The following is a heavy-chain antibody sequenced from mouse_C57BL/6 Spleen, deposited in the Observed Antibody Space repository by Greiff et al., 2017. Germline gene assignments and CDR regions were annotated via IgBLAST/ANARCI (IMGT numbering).Heavy chain of an antibody. V-gene: IGHV1-81*01. J-gene: IGHJ4*01. D-gene: IGHD1-1*01. CDR3: ARSGNYEGRYYAMDY. Sequence: VQLQQSGAELARPGASVKLSCKASGYTFTSYGISWVKQRTGQGLEWIGEIYPRSGNTYYNEKFKGKATLTADKSSSTAYMELRSLTSEDSAVYFCARSGNYEGRYYAMDYWGQGTSVTVSS. CDR2: IYPRSGNT. CDR1: GYTFTSYG.